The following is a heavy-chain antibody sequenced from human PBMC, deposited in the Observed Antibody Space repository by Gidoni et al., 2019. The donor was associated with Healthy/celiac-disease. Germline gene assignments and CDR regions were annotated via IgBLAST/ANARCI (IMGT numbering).Heavy chain of an antibody. D-gene: IGHD3-9*01. V-gene: IGHV1-69*06. J-gene: IGHJ4*02. Sequence: QVQLVQSGAEVKKHGSSVKVSCKAYGGTFSSYAISWVRQAPGQGLEWMGGIIPIFGTANYAQKFQGRVTITADKSTSTAYMELSSLRSEDTAVYYCASNGGDILTGYHEGVDYWGQGTLVTVSS. CDR1: GGTFSSYA. CDR3: ASNGGDILTGYHEGVDY. CDR2: IIPIFGTA.